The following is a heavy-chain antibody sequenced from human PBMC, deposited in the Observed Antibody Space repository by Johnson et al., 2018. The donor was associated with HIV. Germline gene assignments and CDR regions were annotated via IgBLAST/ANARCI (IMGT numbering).Heavy chain of an antibody. CDR2: ISYDGNNK. Sequence: QVQLVESGGGVVQPGRSLRLSCAASGFTFSTYAMHWVRRAPGKGLEWVAFISYDGNNKYYADSVKGRFTISRDNSKNSLYLQMNSLRAEDTAVYYCARVLTTRGAFDIWGQGTMVTVSS. CDR3: ARVLTTRGAFDI. D-gene: IGHD3-9*01. CDR1: GFTFSTYA. J-gene: IGHJ3*02. V-gene: IGHV3-30*04.